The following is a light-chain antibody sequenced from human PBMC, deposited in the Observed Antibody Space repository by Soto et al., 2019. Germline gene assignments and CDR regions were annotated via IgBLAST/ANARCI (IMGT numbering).Light chain of an antibody. J-gene: IGLJ1*01. Sequence: QSVLTQPASVSGSPGPSITISCTGTSSDVGGYNYVSWYQLHPGKAPKLMVYEVSNRPSGVSNRFSGSKSGNTASLTISGLQAEDEADYYCSSYTSSTAYVFGTGTKLTVL. CDR1: SSDVGGYNY. V-gene: IGLV2-14*01. CDR2: EVS. CDR3: SSYTSSTAYV.